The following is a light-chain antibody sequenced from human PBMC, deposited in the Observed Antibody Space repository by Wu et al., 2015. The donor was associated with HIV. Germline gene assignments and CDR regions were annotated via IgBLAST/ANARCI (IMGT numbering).Light chain of an antibody. CDR1: QGITNY. CDR2: AAS. CDR3: QKYNTAPWT. J-gene: IGKJ1*01. V-gene: IGKV1-27*01. Sequence: EIQMTQSPSSLSASVGDRVTITCRASQGITNYLAWYQQKPGKVPKVLIYAASTLQSGAPSRFSGSGSGTDFTLTISSLQPEXVATYYCQKYNTAPWTFAKGPRWK.